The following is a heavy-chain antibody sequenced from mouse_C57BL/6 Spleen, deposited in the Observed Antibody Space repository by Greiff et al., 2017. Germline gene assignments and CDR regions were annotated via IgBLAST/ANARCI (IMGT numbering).Heavy chain of an antibody. CDR1: GYTFTSFW. CDR3: GGGTAQSD. J-gene: IGHJ2*01. Sequence: QVQLQQPGAELVKPGASVKLSCKASGYTFTSFWMHWVKQRPGQGLEWIGMIHPNSGSTKYNEKFKSKATLTAETSSSTAYMQLSSLRSEDSAVYFCGGGTAQSDGGQGATLT. V-gene: IGHV1-64*01. D-gene: IGHD3-2*02. CDR2: IHPNSGST.